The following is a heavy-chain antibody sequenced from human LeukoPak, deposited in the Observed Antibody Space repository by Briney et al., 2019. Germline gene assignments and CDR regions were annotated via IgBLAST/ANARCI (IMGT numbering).Heavy chain of an antibody. J-gene: IGHJ3*02. CDR2: IYYSGST. V-gene: IGHV4-59*08. D-gene: IGHD3-22*01. CDR1: VGSISSYY. Sequence: SETLSLTCTVSVGSISSYYWSWIRQPPGKGLEWIGYIYYSGSTNYNPSLKSRVIISVDTSKNQFSLKLSSVTAADTAVYYCARHLPTYYYDSSGYYPVAFDIWGQGTMVTVSS. CDR3: ARHLPTYYYDSSGYYPVAFDI.